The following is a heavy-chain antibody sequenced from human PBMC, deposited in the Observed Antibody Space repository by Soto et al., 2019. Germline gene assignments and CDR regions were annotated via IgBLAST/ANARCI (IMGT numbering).Heavy chain of an antibody. CDR3: ATGVIWIGYFTVDS. CDR1: GGSFGNSA. J-gene: IGHJ4*02. CDR2: FIPVYRTL. Sequence: QVQLVQSGAEVKKPGSSVKVSCKASGGSFGNSALNWVRPTPGQGLEWLGGFIPVYRTLNYAQKFQGRVTLTADESMGTAYMTLSSLASDDTAVYYCATGVIWIGYFTVDSWGQGTRVTVSS. D-gene: IGHD3-3*01. V-gene: IGHV1-69*01.